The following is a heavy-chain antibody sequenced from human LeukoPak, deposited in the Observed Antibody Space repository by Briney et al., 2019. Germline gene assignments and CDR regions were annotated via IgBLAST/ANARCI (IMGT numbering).Heavy chain of an antibody. CDR1: GGSIINYY. CDR3: ARVGDWNDLVY. Sequence: SETLSLTCTVSGGSIINYYWSWIRQSPGKGLEWIGYIFYTGSTNYNPSLKSRVSISVDTSKNQFSLQLNSATAADTAVYYCARVGDWNDLVYWGQGTLVTVSS. D-gene: IGHD1-1*01. CDR2: IFYTGST. V-gene: IGHV4-59*01. J-gene: IGHJ4*02.